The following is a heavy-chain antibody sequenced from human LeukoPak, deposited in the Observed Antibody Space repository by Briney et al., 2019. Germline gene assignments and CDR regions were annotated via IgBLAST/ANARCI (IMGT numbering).Heavy chain of an antibody. J-gene: IGHJ4*02. Sequence: PSETLSLTCTVSGGSISSYYWSWIRQPPGKGLEWIGYIYYSGSTNYNPSLKSRVTISVDTSKNQLSLKLSSVTAAETAVYYCARVNNPRGDYGFDYWGQGTLVTVSS. CDR1: GGSISSYY. D-gene: IGHD4-17*01. CDR3: ARVNNPRGDYGFDY. CDR2: IYYSGST. V-gene: IGHV4-59*01.